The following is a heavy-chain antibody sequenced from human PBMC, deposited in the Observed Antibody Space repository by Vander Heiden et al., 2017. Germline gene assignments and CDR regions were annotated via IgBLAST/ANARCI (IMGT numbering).Heavy chain of an antibody. CDR1: GFTFSSYA. D-gene: IGHD1-26*01. CDR2: ISGSGGST. CDR3: AKGESGSSGFFDY. V-gene: IGHV3-23*01. J-gene: IGHJ4*02. Sequence: EVQLLESGGGLVQPGGSLGLSCAASGFTFSSYAMSWVRQAPGKGLEWVSAISGSGGSTYYADSVKGRFTISRDNSKNTLYLQMNSLRAEDTAVYYCAKGESGSSGFFDYWGQGTLVTVSS.